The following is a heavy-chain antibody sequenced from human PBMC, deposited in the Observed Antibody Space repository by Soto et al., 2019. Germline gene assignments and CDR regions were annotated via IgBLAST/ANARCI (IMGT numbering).Heavy chain of an antibody. J-gene: IGHJ3*02. CDR1: GFTFSNAW. Sequence: PGGSLRLSCAASGFTFSNAWMSWVRQAPGKGLEWVGRIKSKTDGGTTDYAAPVKGRFTISRDDSKNTLYLQMNSLKTEDTAVYYCTTPYDFWSGYYNPGGPYDAFDIWGQGTMVTVSS. CDR2: IKSKTDGGTT. CDR3: TTPYDFWSGYYNPGGPYDAFDI. D-gene: IGHD3-3*01. V-gene: IGHV3-15*01.